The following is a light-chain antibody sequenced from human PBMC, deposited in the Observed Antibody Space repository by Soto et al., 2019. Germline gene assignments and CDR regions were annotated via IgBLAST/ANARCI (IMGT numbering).Light chain of an antibody. Sequence: DIPMTQSPSTLSASVGDRVTITCRASQSISSWLAWYQQKPGKAPKLLIYDASSLESGVPSRFSGSGSGTEFTLTISSLQPDDFATYYCHQYNSYPFTFGPGTKVDIK. CDR3: HQYNSYPFT. J-gene: IGKJ3*01. CDR1: QSISSW. CDR2: DAS. V-gene: IGKV1-5*01.